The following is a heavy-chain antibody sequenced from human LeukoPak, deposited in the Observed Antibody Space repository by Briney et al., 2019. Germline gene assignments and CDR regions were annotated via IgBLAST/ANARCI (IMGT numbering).Heavy chain of an antibody. CDR1: GFTFSSYG. CDR3: AKDSFEVFGDY. CDR2: ISYDGSNK. D-gene: IGHD3-10*01. J-gene: IGHJ4*02. Sequence: PGRSLRLSCAASGFTFSSYGMHWVRQAPGKGLEWVAVISYDGSNKYYADSVKGRFTISRDNSKNTLYLQMNSLRAEDTAVYYCAKDSFEVFGDYWGQGTLVTVSS. V-gene: IGHV3-30*18.